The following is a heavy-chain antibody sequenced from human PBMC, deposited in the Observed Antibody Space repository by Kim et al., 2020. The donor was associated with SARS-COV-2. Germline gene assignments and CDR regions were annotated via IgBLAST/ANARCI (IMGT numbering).Heavy chain of an antibody. V-gene: IGHV3-74*03. CDR3: VRVGGRGVPPPLYGMDV. CDR1: GFTLSYHW. J-gene: IGHJ6*02. CDR2: IDTDGSDI. D-gene: IGHD1-26*01. Sequence: GGSLRLSCAASGFTLSYHWMHWVRQAPGKGLVWVSRIDTDGSDIMYADSVKGRFTISRDNAKNTLYLQMNNLRAEDTAVYFCVRVGGRGVPPPLYGMDVWGQGTTVTVSS.